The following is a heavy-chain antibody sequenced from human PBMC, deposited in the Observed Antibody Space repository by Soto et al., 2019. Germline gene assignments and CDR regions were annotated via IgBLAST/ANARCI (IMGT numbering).Heavy chain of an antibody. Sequence: QVQLQESGPGLVKPSQTLSLTCTVSGDSISSGGYYWCWIRQHPGKGLEWVGYIYYRGSTYYNPSLKCRVTMTVDTPKNQFSPKVSSVTAADTAVYYCAREATGDWGPGTMVTVSS. CDR2: IYYRGST. D-gene: IGHD1-1*01. J-gene: IGHJ4*02. CDR1: GDSISSGGYY. V-gene: IGHV4-31*03. CDR3: AREATGD.